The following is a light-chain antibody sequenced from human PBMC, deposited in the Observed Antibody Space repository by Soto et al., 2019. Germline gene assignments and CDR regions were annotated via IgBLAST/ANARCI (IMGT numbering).Light chain of an antibody. Sequence: EIVLTQSPGTLSLSPGERATLSCRASESVSSIYVAWYQQKPGQAPTLLIYAASSRATGSPDRFSGGGSGTDFTLTISSLEPEDFAVYYCQQRSNWPPITFGQGTKVDIK. CDR1: ESVSSIY. V-gene: IGKV3D-20*02. CDR2: AAS. J-gene: IGKJ1*01. CDR3: QQRSNWPPIT.